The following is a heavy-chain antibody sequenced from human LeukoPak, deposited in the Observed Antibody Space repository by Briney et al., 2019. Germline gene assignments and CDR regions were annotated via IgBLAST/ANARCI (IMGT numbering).Heavy chain of an antibody. CDR2: IYSSGSN. V-gene: IGHV4-4*07. CDR1: GGSISGYF. Sequence: SETLSLTCTFSGGSISGYFWSWIRQPAGKGLEWIGRIYSSGSNNYNPSLKSRVTMSLDTSKNHLPLNLSSVTAADTAVYYCAREPTSGREPTSGRPLDYWGQGTLVTVSS. D-gene: IGHD5-12*01. CDR3: AREPTSGREPTSGRPLDY. J-gene: IGHJ4*02.